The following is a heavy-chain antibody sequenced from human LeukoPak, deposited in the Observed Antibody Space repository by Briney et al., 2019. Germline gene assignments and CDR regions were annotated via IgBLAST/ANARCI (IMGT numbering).Heavy chain of an antibody. CDR1: GGSISSYY. CDR3: ARHYYYDPFDP. CDR2: IYYSGST. V-gene: IGHV4-59*08. Sequence: SETQSLTCTVSGGSISSYYWSWIRQPPGKGLEWIGYIYYSGSTNYNPSLKSRVTISVDTSKNQFSLKLSSVTAADTAVYYCARHYYYDPFDPWGQGTLVTVSS. D-gene: IGHD3-22*01. J-gene: IGHJ5*02.